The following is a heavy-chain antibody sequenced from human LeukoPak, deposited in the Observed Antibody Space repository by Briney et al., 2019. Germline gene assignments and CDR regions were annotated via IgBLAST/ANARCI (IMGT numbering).Heavy chain of an antibody. Sequence: GGSLRLSCAASGFTFNSYSMNWVRQAPGKGLEWVSSISSGSGYIYYADSGKGRFTITRDNAKNSLDLQMNSLSTEDTAVYFCAREYSSATWYFDDWGQGTLVTVSS. J-gene: IGHJ4*01. D-gene: IGHD5-18*01. CDR1: GFTFNSYS. V-gene: IGHV3-21*01. CDR3: AREYSSATWYFDD. CDR2: ISSGSGYI.